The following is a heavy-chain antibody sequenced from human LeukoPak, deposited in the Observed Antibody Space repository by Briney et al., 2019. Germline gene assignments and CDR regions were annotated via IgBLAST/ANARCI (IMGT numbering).Heavy chain of an antibody. Sequence: SETLSLTCTVSGYSISSGYYWGWIRQPPGKGLEWIGSIYHSGSTYYNPSLKSRVTISVDTSKNQFSLKLSSVTAADTAVYYCARGGWELPGGYFDYWGQGTLVTASS. CDR1: GYSISSGYY. CDR2: IYHSGST. CDR3: ARGGWELPGGYFDY. V-gene: IGHV4-38-2*02. J-gene: IGHJ4*02. D-gene: IGHD1-26*01.